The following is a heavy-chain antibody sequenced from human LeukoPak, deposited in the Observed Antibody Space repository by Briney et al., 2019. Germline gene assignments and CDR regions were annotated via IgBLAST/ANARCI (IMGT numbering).Heavy chain of an antibody. J-gene: IGHJ4*02. Sequence: GGSLRLSCAASGFSFSSYAMNWVRQAPGKGLEWVSGISGSGTTYCADSVKGRFTISRDSARNPLYLQMNSLRDEDTAVYYCAKDSGHSSSWYYWGQGTLVTVSS. CDR1: GFSFSSYA. CDR2: ISGSGTT. CDR3: AKDSGHSSSWYY. D-gene: IGHD6-13*01. V-gene: IGHV3-23*01.